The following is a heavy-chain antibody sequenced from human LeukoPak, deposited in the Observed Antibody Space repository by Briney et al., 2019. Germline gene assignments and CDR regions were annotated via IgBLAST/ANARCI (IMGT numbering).Heavy chain of an antibody. CDR1: AGTFSSYA. CDR3: ARTRGDCSSTSCYAYYYYYMDV. D-gene: IGHD2-2*01. V-gene: IGHV1-69*05. J-gene: IGHJ6*03. CDR2: IIPIFVTA. Sequence: ASVKVSCKASAGTFSSYAISWVRHAPGQGLEWMGAIIPIFVTANYAQKFQGRVAITTDESTSTAYMELSSLRSEDTAVYYCARTRGDCSSTSCYAYYYYYMDVWGKGTTVTVSS.